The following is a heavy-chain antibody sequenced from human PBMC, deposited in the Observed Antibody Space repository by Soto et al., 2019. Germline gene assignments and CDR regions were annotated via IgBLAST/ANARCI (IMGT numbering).Heavy chain of an antibody. V-gene: IGHV3-30-3*01. CDR1: GFTFSSYA. D-gene: IGHD3-9*01. CDR3: ARDSSDDILTGYDY. J-gene: IGHJ4*02. Sequence: QVQLVESGGGVVQPGRSLRLSCAASGFTFSSYAMHWDRQAPGKGLEWVAVISYDGSNKYYADSVKGRFTISRDNSKNTLYLQMNSLRAEDTAVYYCARDSSDDILTGYDYWGQGTLVTVSS. CDR2: ISYDGSNK.